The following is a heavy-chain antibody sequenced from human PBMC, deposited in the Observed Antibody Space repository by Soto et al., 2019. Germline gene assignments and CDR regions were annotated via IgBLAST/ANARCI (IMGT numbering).Heavy chain of an antibody. CDR2: ISYDGSNK. CDR3: AKGYYGSGSLGRFDP. J-gene: IGHJ5*02. CDR1: GFTFSSYG. V-gene: IGHV3-30*18. D-gene: IGHD3-10*01. Sequence: QVQLVESGGGVVQPGRSLRLSCAASGFTFSSYGMHWVRQAPGKGLEWVAVISYDGSNKYYADSVKGRFTISRDNSKNTLYLQMNSLRAEDTAVYYCAKGYYGSGSLGRFDPWGQGTLVTVSS.